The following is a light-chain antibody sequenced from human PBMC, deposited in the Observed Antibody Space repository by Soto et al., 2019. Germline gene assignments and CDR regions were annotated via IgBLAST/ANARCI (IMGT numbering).Light chain of an antibody. Sequence: EIVLTQSPGTLSLSPGERAPLSCRASQSVTNNYLAWYQQKPGQAPRLLIYGASRRATGIPDRFSGSGFGTDFTLTISRLEPEDFAVYYCQQYGSLPYTFGQGTKLEIK. J-gene: IGKJ2*01. CDR3: QQYGSLPYT. V-gene: IGKV3-20*01. CDR2: GAS. CDR1: QSVTNNY.